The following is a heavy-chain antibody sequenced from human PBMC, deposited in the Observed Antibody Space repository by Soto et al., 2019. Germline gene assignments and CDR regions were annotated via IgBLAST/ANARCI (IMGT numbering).Heavy chain of an antibody. V-gene: IGHV4-30-4*02. J-gene: IGHJ4*02. Sequence: SETLSLTCTVSGGSISSGGYYWSWIRQPPGKGLEWIGYIYYSGSTYYNPSLKSRVTISVDTSTSTAYMELRSLRSDDTAVYYCARGWFGEFVSYFDYWGQGTLVTVSS. CDR2: IYYSGST. D-gene: IGHD3-10*01. CDR3: ARGWFGEFVSYFDY. CDR1: GGSISSGGYY.